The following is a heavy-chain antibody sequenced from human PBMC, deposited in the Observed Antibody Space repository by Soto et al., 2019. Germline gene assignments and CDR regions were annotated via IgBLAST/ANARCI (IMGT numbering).Heavy chain of an antibody. CDR1: GGSFSGYY. CDR2: INHSGST. V-gene: IGHV4-34*01. D-gene: IGHD4-17*01. Sequence: SETLSLTCAVYGGSFSGYYWSWIRQPPGKGLEWIGEINHSGSTNYNPSLKSRVTISVDTSKNQFSLKLSSVTAADTAVYYCASNLLPGLTVTTHYWGQGTLVTVSS. CDR3: ASNLLPGLTVTTHY. J-gene: IGHJ4*02.